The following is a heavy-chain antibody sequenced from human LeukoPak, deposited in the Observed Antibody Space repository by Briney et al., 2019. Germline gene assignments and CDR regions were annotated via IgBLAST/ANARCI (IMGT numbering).Heavy chain of an antibody. Sequence: GGSLRLSCAASGFTFSSYWMHWVRQAPGKGLVWVSRINSDGSSTSYADSVKGRFTVSRDNAKNTLYLQMNSLRAEDTAVYYCARSDWFHGINYFDYWGQGTLVTVSS. V-gene: IGHV3-74*01. CDR2: INSDGSST. CDR1: GFTFSSYW. D-gene: IGHD3-9*01. CDR3: ARSDWFHGINYFDY. J-gene: IGHJ4*02.